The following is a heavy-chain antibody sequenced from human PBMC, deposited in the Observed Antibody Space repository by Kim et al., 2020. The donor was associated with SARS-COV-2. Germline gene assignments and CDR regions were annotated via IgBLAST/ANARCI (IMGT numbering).Heavy chain of an antibody. J-gene: IGHJ6*02. Sequence: VQGRFTISRDNAKNSLYLQMNSLRAEDTALYYCARGRKQWLTYYYYYGMDVWGQGTTVTVSS. D-gene: IGHD6-19*01. V-gene: IGHV3-20*03. CDR3: ARGRKQWLTYYYYYGMDV.